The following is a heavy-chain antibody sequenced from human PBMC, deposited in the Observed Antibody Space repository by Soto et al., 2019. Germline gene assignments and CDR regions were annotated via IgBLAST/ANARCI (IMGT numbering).Heavy chain of an antibody. V-gene: IGHV1-18*01. Sequence: GASVKVSCKASGYTFTSYGISWVRQAPGQGLEWVGWISAYNGNTNYAQKLQGRVTMTTDTSTSTAYMELRSLRSDDTAVYYCARDRHGDYGDAFDIWGQGTMVTVSS. D-gene: IGHD4-17*01. CDR1: GYTFTSYG. J-gene: IGHJ3*02. CDR2: ISAYNGNT. CDR3: ARDRHGDYGDAFDI.